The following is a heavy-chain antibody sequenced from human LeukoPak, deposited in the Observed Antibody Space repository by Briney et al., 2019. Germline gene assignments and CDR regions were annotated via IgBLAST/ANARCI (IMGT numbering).Heavy chain of an antibody. CDR2: MNPNSGNT. V-gene: IGHV1-8*01. J-gene: IGHJ6*02. CDR1: GYTFTSYD. Sequence: GASVKVSCKASGYTFTSYDINWVRQATGQGLEWMGWMNPNSGNTGYAQKFQGRVTMTRNTSISTAYMELSSLRSEDTAVYYCARGARYCSSTSCPADYYYSMDVWGQGTTVTVSS. D-gene: IGHD2-2*01. CDR3: ARGARYCSSTSCPADYYYSMDV.